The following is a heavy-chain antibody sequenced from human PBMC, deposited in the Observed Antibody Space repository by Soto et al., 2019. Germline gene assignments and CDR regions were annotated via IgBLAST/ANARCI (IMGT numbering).Heavy chain of an antibody. D-gene: IGHD1-1*01. J-gene: IGHJ4*02. CDR3: ASGHDAYKVRY. CDR1: GGSISSGGTGSY. CDR2: IYYTGNT. V-gene: IGHV4-31*03. Sequence: QVQLQESGPGLVKPSQTLSLTCTVSGGSISSGGTGSYWTWIRQLPGKGLEGIGYIYYTGNTYYNPSLKSRPTIPIDTSENQFSLKLTSVTAADTAVYFWASGHDAYKVRYWGQGTLVTVSS.